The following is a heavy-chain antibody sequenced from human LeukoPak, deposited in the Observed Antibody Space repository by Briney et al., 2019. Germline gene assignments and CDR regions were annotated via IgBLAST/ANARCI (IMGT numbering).Heavy chain of an antibody. Sequence: ASVKVSCKASGYTVTSYYMHWVRQAPGQGLEWMGILNPTGGSSSFAQKFQGRATLTRATSTSTVYMELSSLRSEDTAVYYCARESPSTFYFDYWAREPWSPSPQ. CDR2: LNPTGGSS. CDR3: ARESPSTFYFDY. V-gene: IGHV1-46*01. CDR1: GYTVTSYY. J-gene: IGHJ4*02.